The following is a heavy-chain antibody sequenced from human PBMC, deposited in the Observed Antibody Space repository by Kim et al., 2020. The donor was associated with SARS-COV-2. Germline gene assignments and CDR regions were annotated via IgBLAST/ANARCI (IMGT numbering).Heavy chain of an antibody. CDR3: ARGWVVTRYYYYYYGMDV. V-gene: IGHV4-34*01. CDR1: GGSFSGYY. J-gene: IGHJ6*02. CDR2: INHSGST. D-gene: IGHD2-15*01. Sequence: SETLSLTCAVYGGSFSGYYWSWIRQPPGKGLEWIGEINHSGSTNYNPSPKSRVTISVDTSKNQFSLKLSSVTAADTAVYYCARGWVVTRYYYYYYGMDVWAEGTTVPVSS.